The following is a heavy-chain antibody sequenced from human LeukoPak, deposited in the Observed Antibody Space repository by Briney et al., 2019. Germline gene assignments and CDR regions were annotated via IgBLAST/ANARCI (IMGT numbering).Heavy chain of an antibody. CDR2: IKQDGSEK. CDR1: GFTFSSYS. Sequence: GGSLRLSCAASGFTFSSYSMSWVRQAPGKGLEWVANIKQDGSEKYYLDSVKGRFTISRDNAKNSLYLQMNSLRAEDTALYYCAGDWDFWGQGTLVTVSS. CDR3: AGDWDF. V-gene: IGHV3-7*01. J-gene: IGHJ4*02.